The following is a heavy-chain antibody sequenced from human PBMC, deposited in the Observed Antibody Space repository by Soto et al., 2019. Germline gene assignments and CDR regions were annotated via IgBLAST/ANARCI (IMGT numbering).Heavy chain of an antibody. CDR3: AGPWNSR. V-gene: IGHV1-8*01. J-gene: IGHJ4*02. Sequence: QVQLVQSGAEVKKPGASVKVSCKASGYTFTSYDINWVRQATGQGLEWMGWMNPNSGNTGYAQKVQGRVTMTRDTSISTAYMELSGLREEVTAVYYCAGPWNSRWGQGTPVTVSS. CDR2: MNPNSGNT. D-gene: IGHD1-1*01. CDR1: GYTFTSYD.